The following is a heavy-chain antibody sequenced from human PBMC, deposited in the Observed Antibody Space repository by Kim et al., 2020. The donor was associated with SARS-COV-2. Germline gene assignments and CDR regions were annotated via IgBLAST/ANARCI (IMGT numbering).Heavy chain of an antibody. CDR2: INHSGST. D-gene: IGHD3-10*01. V-gene: IGHV4-34*01. Sequence: SETLSLTCAVYGGSFSGYYWSWIRQPPGKGLEWIGEINHSGSTNYNPSLKSRVTISVDTSKNQFSLKLSSVTAADTAVYYCARSTTVVRGVSVWGQGTTVTVSS. J-gene: IGHJ6*02. CDR3: ARSTTVVRGVSV. CDR1: GGSFSGYY.